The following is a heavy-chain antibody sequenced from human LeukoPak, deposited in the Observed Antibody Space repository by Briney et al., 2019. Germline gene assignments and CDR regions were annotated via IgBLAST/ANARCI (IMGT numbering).Heavy chain of an antibody. V-gene: IGHV1-2*02. D-gene: IGHD1-26*01. CDR2: INPNSGGT. CDR3: ARSVRGSYPIDY. CDR1: GYTFTGYY. J-gene: IGHJ4*02. Sequence: ASVKVSCKASGYTFTGYYMHWVRQAPGQGLEWMGWINPNSGGTNYAQKFQGRVTMTRDTSISTAYMELSRLRSEDTAVYYCARSVRGSYPIDYWGQGTLVTVSS.